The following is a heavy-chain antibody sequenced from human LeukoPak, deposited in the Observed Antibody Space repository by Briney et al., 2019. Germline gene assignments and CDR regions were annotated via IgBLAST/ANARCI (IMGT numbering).Heavy chain of an antibody. D-gene: IGHD2/OR15-2a*01. V-gene: IGHV4-30-4*01. CDR1: GGSIRSGDYY. CDR3: ARGGMTFHNWFDP. CDR2: IYYSGGT. J-gene: IGHJ5*02. Sequence: SQTLSLTCTVSGGSIRSGDYYWSWIRQPPGKGLEWIGYIYYSGGTYYNPSLKSRVTISVDTSKNQFSLKLGSVTAADTAVYYCARGGMTFHNWFDPWGQGTLVTVSS.